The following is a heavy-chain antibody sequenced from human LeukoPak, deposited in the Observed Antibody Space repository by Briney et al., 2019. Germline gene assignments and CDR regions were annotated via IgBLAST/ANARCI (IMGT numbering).Heavy chain of an antibody. J-gene: IGHJ4*02. D-gene: IGHD3-9*01. CDR3: ARGGGILTAYSFDY. CDR1: GGSITSGDYY. Sequence: SQTLSLTCTVSGGSITSGDYYWSWIRQPPGKGLEWIGYIYYSGSTHYNPSLKSRVTISVDTSKTQFPLNLSSVTAADTAVYYCARGGGILTAYSFDYWGQGTLVTVSS. CDR2: IYYSGST. V-gene: IGHV4-30-4*01.